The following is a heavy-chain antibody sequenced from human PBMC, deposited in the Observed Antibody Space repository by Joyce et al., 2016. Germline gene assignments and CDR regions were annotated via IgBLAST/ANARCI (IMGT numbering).Heavy chain of an antibody. V-gene: IGHV3-7*03. CDR1: GLTFSSSW. J-gene: IGHJ4*02. D-gene: IGHD4/OR15-4a*01. CDR3: ARGRGAD. CDR2: IKYDGTEN. Sequence: EVQLVASGGGLVQPGGSLRLSCAASGLTFSSSWMAWLRQAPGKGLEWVANIKYDGTENYYVDSVKGRFTISRDNAKNSLYLQMNSLRAEDTAVYSCARGRGADWGQGTLVTVSS.